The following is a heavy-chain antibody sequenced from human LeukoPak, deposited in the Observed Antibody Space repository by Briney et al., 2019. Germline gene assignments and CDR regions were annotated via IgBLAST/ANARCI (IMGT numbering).Heavy chain of an antibody. CDR1: GFTFSSYG. Sequence: QPGGSLRLSCAASGFTFSSYGMHWVRQAPGKGLEWVAVIWYDGSNKYYADSVKGRLTISRDNSKNTLYLQMNSLRAEDTAVYYCAKSTLNYYDSSGHDAFDIWGQGTMVTVSS. V-gene: IGHV3-33*06. J-gene: IGHJ3*02. D-gene: IGHD3-22*01. CDR2: IWYDGSNK. CDR3: AKSTLNYYDSSGHDAFDI.